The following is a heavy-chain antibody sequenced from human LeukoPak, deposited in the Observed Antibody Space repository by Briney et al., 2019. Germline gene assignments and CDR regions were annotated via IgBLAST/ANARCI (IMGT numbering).Heavy chain of an antibody. Sequence: GGSLRLSCAASGFTFSTYAVSWVRQAPGKGLEWVSSISWHSENIDYANSVKGRFTISRDNAKNSLYLQMNSLRAEDTALYYCAKEGSVCTNGICRYFDSWGQGTLVTVSS. V-gene: IGHV3-9*01. J-gene: IGHJ4*02. CDR3: AKEGSVCTNGICRYFDS. D-gene: IGHD2-8*01. CDR2: ISWHSENI. CDR1: GFTFSTYA.